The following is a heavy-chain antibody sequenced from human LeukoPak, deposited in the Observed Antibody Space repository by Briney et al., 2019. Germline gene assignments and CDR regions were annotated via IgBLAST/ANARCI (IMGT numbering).Heavy chain of an antibody. CDR2: IYSGDST. J-gene: IGHJ4*02. Sequence: GGSLRLSCAASGFTVTGNYMSWVRQAPGKGLEWVSVIYSGDSTFYADSVKGRFTISRDNSKNTLFLQMHSLRAEDKDVYYCARGAIFVGGVGVQNYWGQGTLVSVSS. D-gene: IGHD1-26*01. CDR3: ARGAIFVGGVGVQNY. V-gene: IGHV3-53*01. CDR1: GFTVTGNY.